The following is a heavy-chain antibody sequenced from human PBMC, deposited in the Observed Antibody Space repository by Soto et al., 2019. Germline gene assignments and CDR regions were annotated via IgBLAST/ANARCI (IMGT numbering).Heavy chain of an antibody. Sequence: GGSLRLSCAASGFTVSSSYMSWVRQAPGKGLEWVSVIYSGGSAYYADSVKGRFTISRDNSKNTLYLQMNSLRAEDTAVYYCARDPATSKDVWGQGTTVTVSS. CDR3: ARDPATSKDV. J-gene: IGHJ6*02. CDR1: GFTVSSSY. CDR2: IYSGGSA. V-gene: IGHV3-53*01.